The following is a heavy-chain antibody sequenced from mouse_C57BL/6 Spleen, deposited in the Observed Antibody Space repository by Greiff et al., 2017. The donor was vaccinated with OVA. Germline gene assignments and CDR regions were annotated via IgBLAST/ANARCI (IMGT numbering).Heavy chain of an antibody. J-gene: IGHJ4*01. CDR2: IYPGDGDT. D-gene: IGHD1-1*01. Sequence: VQLQQSGPELVKPGASVKISCKASGYAFSSSWMNWVKQRPGKGLEWIGRIYPGDGDTNYNGKFKGKATLTADKSSSTAYMQLSSLTSEDSAVYFCARDYGSSHYAMDYWGQGTSVTVSS. CDR1: GYAFSSSW. V-gene: IGHV1-82*01. CDR3: ARDYGSSHYAMDY.